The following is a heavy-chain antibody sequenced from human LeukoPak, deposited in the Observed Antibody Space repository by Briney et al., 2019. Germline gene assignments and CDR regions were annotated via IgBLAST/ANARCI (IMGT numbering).Heavy chain of an antibody. CDR3: ARRTVVTDFDY. CDR2: IYPGDSDT. J-gene: IGHJ4*02. CDR1: GYSFTSYC. D-gene: IGHD4-23*01. Sequence: TGESLKISCKGSGYSFTSYCIGWVRQMPGKGLEWMGIIYPGDSDTRYSPSFHGQVTISADKSISTAYLQWSSLKASDTAMYYCARRTVVTDFDYWGQGTLVTVSS. V-gene: IGHV5-51*01.